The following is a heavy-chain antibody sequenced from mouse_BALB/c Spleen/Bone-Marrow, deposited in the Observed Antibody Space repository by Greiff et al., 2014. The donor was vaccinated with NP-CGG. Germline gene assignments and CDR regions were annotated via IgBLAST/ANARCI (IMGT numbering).Heavy chain of an antibody. V-gene: IGHV1S126*01. J-gene: IGHJ3*01. Sequence: QVQLKESGAQLVRPGASVKISCKASGYSFTHSWMHWGKQRPGQGLEWIGMIDPSDSETRLNQKFKDKATLTVDKSSSTAYMQLSSPTSEDSAVYYCAREGDYYGSSAYWGQGTLVTVSA. CDR1: GYSFTHSW. CDR3: AREGDYYGSSAY. D-gene: IGHD1-1*01. CDR2: IDPSDSET.